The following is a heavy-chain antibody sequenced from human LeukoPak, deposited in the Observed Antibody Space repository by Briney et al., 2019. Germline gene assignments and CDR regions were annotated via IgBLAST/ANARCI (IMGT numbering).Heavy chain of an antibody. CDR3: ASSAITMVRGVPSSRYYYYYMDV. Sequence: PSETLSLTCTVSGGSISSYYWSWIRQPAGKGLEWIGRIYTSGSTNYNPSLKSRVTISVDTSKNQFSLKLSSVTAADTAVYYCASSAITMVRGVPSSRYYYYYMDVWGKGTTVTISS. CDR2: IYTSGST. J-gene: IGHJ6*03. CDR1: GGSISSYY. D-gene: IGHD3-10*01. V-gene: IGHV4-4*07.